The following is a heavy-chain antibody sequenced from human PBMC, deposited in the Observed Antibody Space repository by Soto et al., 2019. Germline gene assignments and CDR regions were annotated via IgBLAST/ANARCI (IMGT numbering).Heavy chain of an antibody. J-gene: IGHJ6*02. CDR3: ARYLVVGDNYYGMDV. Sequence: EVQLVESGGGLVQPGGSLRLSCAASGFTCSDHYMEWVRQAPGKGLAWVGRSRDKVRSHRTEFAASVKGGFTISRDASKNPLYLEMKSLKSVDASVYYCARYLVVGDNYYGMDVWGQGTTVTVSS. CDR1: GFTCSDHY. V-gene: IGHV3-72*01. D-gene: IGHD2-15*01. CDR2: SRDKVRSHRT.